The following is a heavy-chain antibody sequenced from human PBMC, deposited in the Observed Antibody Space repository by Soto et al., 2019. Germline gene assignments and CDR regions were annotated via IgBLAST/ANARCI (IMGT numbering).Heavy chain of an antibody. CDR2: MYYSGST. J-gene: IGHJ5*02. Sequence: QVQLQESGPGLVKPSETLSLTCTVSGGSITSYYWSWIRQPPGKGLEWIGYMYYSGSTNYNPSLKSRVTISADTSKNQFSLKLSSVTAADTAVYYCARGRGWVDPWGQGTLVTVSS. CDR3: ARGRGWVDP. V-gene: IGHV4-59*01. CDR1: GGSITSYY.